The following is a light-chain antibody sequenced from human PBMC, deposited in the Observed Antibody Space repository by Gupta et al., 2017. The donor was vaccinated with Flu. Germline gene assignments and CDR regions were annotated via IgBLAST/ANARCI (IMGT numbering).Light chain of an antibody. J-gene: IGLJ2*01. CDR2: DVS. V-gene: IGLV2-14*04. CDR3: TSYTSGSTCVGA. CDR1: TRGDVGYNS. Sequence: FSSTRTTRGDVGYNSFAWYHQRPRPAPNLMIYDVSNRPSGSSNRFSGSKAGNTASLTITGLQAEDEADYYCTSYTSGSTCVGAFGGGTKLTVL.